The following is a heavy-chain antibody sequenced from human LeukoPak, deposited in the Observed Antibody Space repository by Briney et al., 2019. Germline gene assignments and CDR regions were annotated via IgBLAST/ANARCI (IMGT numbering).Heavy chain of an antibody. Sequence: GRSLRLSCAASGFTFSSYGMHWVRQAPGKGLEWVAVISYDGSNKYYADSVKGRFTISRDNSKNTLYLQMNSLRAEDTAVYYCAKGLTGVYQWLVLDYWGQGTLVTVSS. J-gene: IGHJ4*02. V-gene: IGHV3-30*18. CDR3: AKGLTGVYQWLVLDY. CDR2: ISYDGSNK. D-gene: IGHD6-19*01. CDR1: GFTFSSYG.